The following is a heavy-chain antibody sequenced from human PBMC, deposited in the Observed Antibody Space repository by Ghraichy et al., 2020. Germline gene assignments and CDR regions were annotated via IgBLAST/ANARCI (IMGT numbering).Heavy chain of an antibody. Sequence: GGSLRLSCAASGFTFSSYGMHWVRQAPGKGLEWVAVISYDGSNKYYADSVKGRFTISRDNSKNTLYLQMNSLRAEDTAVYYCAKDRGSGWADYYYYGMDVWGQGTTVTVSS. V-gene: IGHV3-30*18. CDR2: ISYDGSNK. CDR1: GFTFSSYG. D-gene: IGHD6-19*01. CDR3: AKDRGSGWADYYYYGMDV. J-gene: IGHJ6*02.